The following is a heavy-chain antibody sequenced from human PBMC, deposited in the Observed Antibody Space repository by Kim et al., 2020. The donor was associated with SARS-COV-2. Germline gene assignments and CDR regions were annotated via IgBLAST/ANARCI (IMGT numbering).Heavy chain of an antibody. CDR1: GFTFKNYW. D-gene: IGHD2-2*01. CDR3: SRSRCGASTCVGFDPFDL. V-gene: IGHV3-74*01. J-gene: IGHJ3*01. Sequence: GGSLRLSCAASGFTFKNYWMNWVRQVPGKGPVWVSRINGDGTTTSHADSVRGRFTIARDNAKNTLFLQMNSLTEDDTAVYYCSRSRCGASTCVGFDPFDLWGQGTMVSVSS. CDR2: INGDGTTT.